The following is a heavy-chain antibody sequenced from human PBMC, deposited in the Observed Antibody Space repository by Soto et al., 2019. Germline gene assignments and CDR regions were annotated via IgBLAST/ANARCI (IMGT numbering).Heavy chain of an antibody. Sequence: ASVKVSCKASGYTFTSYGISWVRQAPGQGLEWLGWISAYNGNTNYAQKLQGRVTMTTDTSTSTAYMELRSLRSDDTAVYYCARVKGYCSGGSCQDLDYWGQGTLVTVSS. D-gene: IGHD2-15*01. CDR1: GYTFTSYG. V-gene: IGHV1-18*01. CDR3: ARVKGYCSGGSCQDLDY. J-gene: IGHJ4*02. CDR2: ISAYNGNT.